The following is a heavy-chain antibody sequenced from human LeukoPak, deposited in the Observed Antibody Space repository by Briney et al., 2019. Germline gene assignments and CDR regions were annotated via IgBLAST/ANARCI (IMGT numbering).Heavy chain of an antibody. D-gene: IGHD7-27*01. Sequence: SETLSLTCTVSGGSISSYYWSWIRQPPGKGLEWIGYIYYSGSTNYNPSLKSRVTISVDTSKNQFSLKLSSVTAADTAVYYCARGELGVRTGDWFDPWGQGTLVTVSS. CDR2: IYYSGST. CDR1: GGSISSYY. V-gene: IGHV4-59*12. J-gene: IGHJ5*02. CDR3: ARGELGVRTGDWFDP.